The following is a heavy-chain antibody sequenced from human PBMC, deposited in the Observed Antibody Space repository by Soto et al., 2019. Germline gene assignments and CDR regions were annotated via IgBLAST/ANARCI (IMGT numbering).Heavy chain of an antibody. CDR3: GERSPYSSGWQSPIVDY. D-gene: IGHD6-25*01. CDR1: GFSFSYYA. V-gene: IGHV3-23*01. CDR2: ISESGGST. Sequence: GGSLGLSLAASGFSFSYYAMSWVRQAPGKVLELVSVISESGGSTHYAYSVRGRFTVSRDNSNKSLSLRMNSLRDEDTAVYFCGERSPYSSGWQSPIVDYRG. J-gene: IGHJ4*01.